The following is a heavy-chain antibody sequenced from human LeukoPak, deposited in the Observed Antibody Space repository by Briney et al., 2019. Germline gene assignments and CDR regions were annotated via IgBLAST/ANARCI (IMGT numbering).Heavy chain of an antibody. J-gene: IGHJ4*02. Sequence: GGSLRLSCAASGFTFSDYYMSWIRQAPGKGLEWVSYISSGGSTIYYADSVKGRFTISRDNAKNSLYLQMNSLRAEDTAVYYCARDRTYYDSSSYYPHYFDYWGQGTLVTVSS. D-gene: IGHD3-22*01. CDR1: GFTFSDYY. V-gene: IGHV3-11*01. CDR2: ISSGGSTI. CDR3: ARDRTYYDSSSYYPHYFDY.